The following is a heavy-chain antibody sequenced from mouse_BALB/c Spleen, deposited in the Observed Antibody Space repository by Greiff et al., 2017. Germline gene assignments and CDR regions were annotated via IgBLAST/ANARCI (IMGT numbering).Heavy chain of an antibody. J-gene: IGHJ3*01. D-gene: IGHD2-1*01. CDR3: ARNGNLGWFAY. CDR2: IHYSGST. Sequence: ESGPDLVKPSQSLSLTCTVTGYSITSGYSWPWIRQFPGNKLEWMGYIHYSGSTNYNPSLKSRISITRDTSKNQFFLQLNSVTTEDTATYYCARNGNLGWFAYWGQGTLVTVSA. V-gene: IGHV3-1*02. CDR1: GYSITSGYS.